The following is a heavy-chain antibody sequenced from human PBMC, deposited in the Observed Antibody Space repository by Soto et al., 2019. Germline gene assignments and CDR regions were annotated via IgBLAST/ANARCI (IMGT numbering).Heavy chain of an antibody. D-gene: IGHD2-2*01. CDR3: AKDYCSSTSCYPAFDY. CDR1: GFTFSSYG. CDR2: ISYDGSNK. V-gene: IGHV3-30*18. Sequence: GGSLRLSCAASGFTFSSYGMHWVRQAPGKGLEWVAVISYDGSNKYYADSVKGRFTISRDNSKNTLYLQMNSLRAEDTAVYYCAKDYCSSTSCYPAFDYWGQGTLVPVSS. J-gene: IGHJ4*02.